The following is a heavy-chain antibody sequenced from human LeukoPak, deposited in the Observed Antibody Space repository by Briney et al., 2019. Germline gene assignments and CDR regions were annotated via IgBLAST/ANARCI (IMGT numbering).Heavy chain of an antibody. CDR1: GFTSNSYA. CDR3: AKDPRLTTVTTFDY. Sequence: GGSLRLSCKASGFTSNSYAMNWVRQAPGKGLEWVSSISGSGDRAYYVDSVKGRFTISRDNSKNTLYLQMNSLRAEDTAVYYCAKDPRLTTVTTFDYWGQGTLVTVSS. J-gene: IGHJ4*02. D-gene: IGHD4-17*01. V-gene: IGHV3-23*01. CDR2: ISGSGDRA.